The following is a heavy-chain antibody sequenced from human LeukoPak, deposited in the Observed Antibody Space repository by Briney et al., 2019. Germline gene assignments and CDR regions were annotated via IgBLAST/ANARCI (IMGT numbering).Heavy chain of an antibody. Sequence: PSETLSLTCTVSGGSISSGSYYWSWIRQPAGKGLEWIGRIYTSGSTYYNPSLKSRVTISVDTSKNQSSLKLSSVTAADTAVYYCARLRGMAVTTINWFDPWGQGTLVTVSS. CDR2: IYTSGST. CDR1: GGSISSGSYY. CDR3: ARLRGMAVTTINWFDP. V-gene: IGHV4-61*02. D-gene: IGHD4-11*01. J-gene: IGHJ5*02.